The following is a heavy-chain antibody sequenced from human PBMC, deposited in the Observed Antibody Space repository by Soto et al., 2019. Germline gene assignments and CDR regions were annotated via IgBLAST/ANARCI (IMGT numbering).Heavy chain of an antibody. CDR3: QRLNLALGAPLRH. CDR1: GYSFSTYW. V-gene: IGHV5-51*01. J-gene: IGHJ1*01. Sequence: XDSLKLSCKFLGYSFSTYWSGLVLQMPGKGLEWMGIIYPGDSDTRYSPSFQGQVSISADKSISTAYLHWSSLKASDTAMYYCQRLNLALGAPLRHWDQGTLVTVSS. D-gene: IGHD3-16*01. CDR2: IYPGDSDT.